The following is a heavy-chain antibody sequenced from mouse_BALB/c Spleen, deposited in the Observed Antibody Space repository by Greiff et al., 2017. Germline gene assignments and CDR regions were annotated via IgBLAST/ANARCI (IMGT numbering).Heavy chain of an antibody. Sequence: EVKLMESGGGLVQPGGSLRLSCATSGFTFTDYYMSWVRQPPGKALEWLGFIRNKANGYTTEYSASVKGRFTISRDNSQSILYLQMNTLRAEDSATYYCARAPDGYYLYYYAMDYWGQGTSVTVSS. J-gene: IGHJ4*01. V-gene: IGHV7-3*02. CDR1: GFTFTDYY. CDR3: ARAPDGYYLYYYAMDY. D-gene: IGHD2-3*01. CDR2: IRNKANGYTT.